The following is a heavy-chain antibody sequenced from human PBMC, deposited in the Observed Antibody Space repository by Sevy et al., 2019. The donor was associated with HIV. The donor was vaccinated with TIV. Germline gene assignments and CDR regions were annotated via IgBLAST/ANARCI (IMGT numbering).Heavy chain of an antibody. D-gene: IGHD1-26*01. CDR2: IYSGGSS. V-gene: IGHV3-53*01. CDR3: ARGNSGNYYFDY. CDR1: GFTVSDNY. Sequence: GGSLRVSCAASGFTVSDNYMSWVRQAPGKGLEWVSVIYSGGSSDYADSVKGRFSISRDNSKNTLFLQMNSLRAEDTAVYYCARGNSGNYYFDYWGQGTLVTVSS. J-gene: IGHJ4*02.